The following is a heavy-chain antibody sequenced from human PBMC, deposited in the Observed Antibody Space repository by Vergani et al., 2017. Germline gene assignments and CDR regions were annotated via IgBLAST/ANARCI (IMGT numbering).Heavy chain of an antibody. V-gene: IGHV3-74*01. CDR3: TKAGQYDSDNFHDS. CDR1: GFSFRTFS. D-gene: IGHD3-22*01. CDR2: LNNDTTII. Sequence: DVDLVESGGGFVQPGGSRRLSCAASGFSFRTFSMFWVRQPPGKGLAWVSRLNNDTTIIDYADSVKGRFTISRDNSQTTVFLQMNSLRADDSAVYYCTKAGQYDSDNFHDSWGQGALVTVAS. J-gene: IGHJ1*01.